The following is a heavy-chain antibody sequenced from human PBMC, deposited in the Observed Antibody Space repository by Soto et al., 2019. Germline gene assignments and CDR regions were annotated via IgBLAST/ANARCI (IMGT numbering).Heavy chain of an antibody. V-gene: IGHV4-30-4*01. J-gene: IGHJ6*02. Sequence: TLCVRWSVSGGTSSSGDCYWIWIRQPPGKGLEWIGNIYYSGNTYYNPSLKSRLIISIDTSKNQFSLKVGSATAADTAVYYCASSSRYGMDVWGQGTTVTVSS. CDR1: GGTSSSGDCY. CDR2: IYYSGNT. CDR3: ASSSRYGMDV.